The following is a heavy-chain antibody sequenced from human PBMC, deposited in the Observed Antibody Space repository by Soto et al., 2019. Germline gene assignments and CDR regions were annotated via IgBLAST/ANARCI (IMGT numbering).Heavy chain of an antibody. J-gene: IGHJ6*04. Sequence: GASVKVSCKASGGTFSSYAISWVRQAPGQGLEWMGGIIPIFGTANYAQKFQGRVTITADESTSTAYMQLSSLRSEDTAVYYCARGQRITIFGVVRLANYGMDVWCEGTTVTVST. CDR3: ARGQRITIFGVVRLANYGMDV. CDR1: GGTFSSYA. CDR2: IIPIFGTA. V-gene: IGHV1-69*13. D-gene: IGHD3-3*01.